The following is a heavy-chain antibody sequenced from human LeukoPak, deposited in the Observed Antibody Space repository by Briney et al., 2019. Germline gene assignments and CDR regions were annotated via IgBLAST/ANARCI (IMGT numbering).Heavy chain of an antibody. V-gene: IGHV4-59*01. CDR1: GGSMSPYY. CDR2: VFYSGNT. J-gene: IGHJ5*02. CDR3: AKGTRFDP. D-gene: IGHD1-14*01. Sequence: KTSETLSLTCTVSGGSMSPYYWNWIRQAPGKGLGWIGYVFYSGNTYYNPSLRGRVTISIDTSKSQFSLNLSSVTAADTAVYFCAKGTRFDPWGQGTLVTVSS.